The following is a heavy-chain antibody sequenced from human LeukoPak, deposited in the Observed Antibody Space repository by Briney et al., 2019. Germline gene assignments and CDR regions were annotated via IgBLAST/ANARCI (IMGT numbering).Heavy chain of an antibody. V-gene: IGHV4-38-2*02. CDR1: GYSISSGYY. CDR2: IYHSGST. Sequence: PSETLSLTCTVSGYSISSGYYWGWIRQPPGKGLEWIGSIYHSGSTYYNPSLKSRVTISVDASKNQFSLKLSSVTAADTAVYYCARVGIFGVVTPNWFDPWGQGTLVTVSS. CDR3: ARVGIFGVVTPNWFDP. J-gene: IGHJ5*02. D-gene: IGHD3-3*01.